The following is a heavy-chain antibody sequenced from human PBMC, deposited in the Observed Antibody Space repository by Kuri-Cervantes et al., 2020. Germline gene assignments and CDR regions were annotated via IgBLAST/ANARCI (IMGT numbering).Heavy chain of an antibody. CDR1: GFTFSSYS. D-gene: IGHD3-10*01. V-gene: IGHV3-21*01. J-gene: IGHJ4*02. CDR3: ARDSLGGSDLDY. Sequence: GESLKISCAASGFTFSSYSMNWVRQAPGKGLEWVSSISSSSYIYYADSVKGRFTISRDNAKNSLYLQMNSLRAEDTAVYYCARDSLGGSDLDYWGQGTLVTVSS. CDR2: ISSSSYI.